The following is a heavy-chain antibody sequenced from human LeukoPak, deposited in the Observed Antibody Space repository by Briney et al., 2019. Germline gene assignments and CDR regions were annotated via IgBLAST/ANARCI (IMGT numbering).Heavy chain of an antibody. V-gene: IGHV1-46*01. J-gene: IGHJ5*02. Sequence: GASVKVSCKASGYTFTSYYMHWVRQAPGQGLEWMGIINPSGGSTSYAQKFQGRVTMTRDTSTSTVYMELSSLRSEDTAVYYCARDTYYDFWSGYSSPIAYNWFDPWGQGTLVTVSS. D-gene: IGHD3-3*01. CDR2: INPSGGST. CDR1: GYTFTSYY. CDR3: ARDTYYDFWSGYSSPIAYNWFDP.